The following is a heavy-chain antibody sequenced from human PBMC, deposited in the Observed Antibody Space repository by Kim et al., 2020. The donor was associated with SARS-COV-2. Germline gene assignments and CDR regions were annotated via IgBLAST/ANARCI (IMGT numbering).Heavy chain of an antibody. CDR3: ARDKLREVRGTNYWYFDL. J-gene: IGHJ2*01. D-gene: IGHD3-10*01. Sequence: GGSLRLSCAASGFTFSSYSMNWVRQAPGKGLEWVSYISSRSSTIYYADSVKGRFTISRDNAKNSLYLQMNSLRAEDTAVYYCARDKLREVRGTNYWYFDLWGRGTLVTVS. CDR2: ISSRSSTI. CDR1: GFTFSSYS. V-gene: IGHV3-48*04.